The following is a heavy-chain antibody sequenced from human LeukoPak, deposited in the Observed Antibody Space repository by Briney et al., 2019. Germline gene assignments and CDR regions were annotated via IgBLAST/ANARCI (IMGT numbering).Heavy chain of an antibody. CDR2: IYDSGST. D-gene: IGHD3-16*01. V-gene: IGHV4-59*01. CDR1: GGSISSYF. CDR3: ARRVSMTTLQHRQYNWFDP. Sequence: SETLSLTCTVSGGSISSYFWSWIRQPPGKGLEWIGHIYDSGSTNYNPSLKSRVTISVDTSKNQFSLKLSSVTAADTAVYYCARRVSMTTLQHRQYNWFDPWRQGTLVTVSP. J-gene: IGHJ5*02.